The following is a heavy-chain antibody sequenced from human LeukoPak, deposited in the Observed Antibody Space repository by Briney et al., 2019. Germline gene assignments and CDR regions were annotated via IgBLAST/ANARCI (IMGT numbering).Heavy chain of an antibody. V-gene: IGHV4-59*01. CDR3: ARDREGLNWYFDL. CDR2: IYYSGST. CDR1: GGSISSYY. Sequence: SETLSLTCTVSGGSISSYYGSWIRQPPGKGLEWIGYIYYSGSTNYNPSLKSRVTISVDTSKNQFSLKLSSVTAADTAVYYCARDREGLNWYFDLWGRGTLVTVSS. D-gene: IGHD1-26*01. J-gene: IGHJ2*01.